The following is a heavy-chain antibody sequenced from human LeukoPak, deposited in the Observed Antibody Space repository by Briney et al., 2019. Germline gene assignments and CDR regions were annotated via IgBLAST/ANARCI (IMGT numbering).Heavy chain of an antibody. CDR1: GYPFSSCG. CDR3: ARNWGAGHPINFDY. Sequence: GAPVKVSCKTFGYPFSSCGINWVRQAPGQGLEWMGWISGYNGDTNYAQKFQGRVTMTTDTSTNTAYMDLRRLRSDDTAVYYCARNWGAGHPINFDYWGQGTLVTVSS. CDR2: ISGYNGDT. D-gene: IGHD3-16*01. V-gene: IGHV1-18*01. J-gene: IGHJ4*02.